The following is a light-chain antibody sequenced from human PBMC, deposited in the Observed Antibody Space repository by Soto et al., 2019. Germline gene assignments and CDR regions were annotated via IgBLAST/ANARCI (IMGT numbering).Light chain of an antibody. Sequence: QSALTQPASVSGSPGQSTTISCTGTSSDVGGYNYVSWYQQHPGKAPKLMIYDVSNRPSGVSNRFSGSESGNTASLTISGLQAEDEADYYCSSYTSSSTRVFGGGTKLTVL. CDR3: SSYTSSSTRV. CDR2: DVS. V-gene: IGLV2-14*01. J-gene: IGLJ2*01. CDR1: SSDVGGYNY.